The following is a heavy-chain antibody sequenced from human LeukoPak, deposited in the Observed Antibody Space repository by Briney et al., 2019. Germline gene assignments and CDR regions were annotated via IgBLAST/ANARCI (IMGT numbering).Heavy chain of an antibody. Sequence: ASVKVSCKASGYTFTSYDINWVRQATGQELEWMGWMNPHSGGTNYAQKFQGRVTMTRDTSISTAYMELSRLRSDDTAVYYCARDVRYYYDSSGYYAPGYWGQGTLVTVSS. V-gene: IGHV1-2*02. J-gene: IGHJ4*02. CDR2: MNPHSGGT. D-gene: IGHD3-22*01. CDR3: ARDVRYYYDSSGYYAPGY. CDR1: GYTFTSYD.